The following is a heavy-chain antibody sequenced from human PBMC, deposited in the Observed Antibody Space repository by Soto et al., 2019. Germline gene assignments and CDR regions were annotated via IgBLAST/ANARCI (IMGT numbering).Heavy chain of an antibody. CDR2: IYYSGST. Sequence: QVQLQESGPGLVKPSQTLSLTCTVSGGSISSGGYYWSWIRQHPGKGLEWIGYIYYSGSTYYNPSLKSRVTISVATSKNQFSLKLSSVTAADTAVYYCARANYGATAEYFQHWGQGTLVTVSS. CDR3: ARANYGATAEYFQH. D-gene: IGHD4-17*01. CDR1: GGSISSGGYY. J-gene: IGHJ1*01. V-gene: IGHV4-31*03.